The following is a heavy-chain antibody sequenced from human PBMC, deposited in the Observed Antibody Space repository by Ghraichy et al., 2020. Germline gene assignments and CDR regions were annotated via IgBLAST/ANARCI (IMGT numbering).Heavy chain of an antibody. Sequence: GSLRLSCLASGFTFSNYYMCWVRQASGKGLELVSYISGDGGDIKYTDSVKGRSTISRDNAKNSLYLQLNSLSLGDTAIYYCVRSTHYSGDYWGQGTLVTVSS. CDR1: GFTFSNYY. CDR2: ISGDGGDI. V-gene: IGHV3/OR16-8*01. CDR3: VRSTHYSGDY. J-gene: IGHJ4*02. D-gene: IGHD2-15*01.